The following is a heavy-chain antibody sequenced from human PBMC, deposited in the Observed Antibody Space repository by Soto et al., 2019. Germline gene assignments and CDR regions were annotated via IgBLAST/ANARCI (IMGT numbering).Heavy chain of an antibody. J-gene: IGHJ6*02. CDR2: IIPIFGTP. D-gene: IGHD2-2*01. CDR1: GGTFTNYA. Sequence: GASVKVSCKPSGGTFTNYAFSWVRQAPGQGLEWMGGIIPIFGTPDYAQNFQGRVTITADESTRTASMELSSLRSDDTAVYYCARERSVGYGIPTTCPRPFYYYAMDVWGQGTTVTVSS. V-gene: IGHV1-69*13. CDR3: ARERSVGYGIPTTCPRPFYYYAMDV.